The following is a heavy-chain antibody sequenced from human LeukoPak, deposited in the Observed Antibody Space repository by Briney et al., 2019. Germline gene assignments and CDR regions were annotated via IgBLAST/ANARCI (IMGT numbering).Heavy chain of an antibody. CDR3: AKRPLDYYDSSGWNYYFDY. CDR2: FYYSGST. D-gene: IGHD3-22*01. Sequence: PSETLSLTCTVSGASISTYSYYWGWIRQPPGKGLEWIGSFYYSGSTYYNPSLKSRVTISVDTSKNQFSLKLSSVTAADTAVYYCAKRPLDYYDSSGWNYYFDYWGQGTLVTVSS. CDR1: GASISTYSYY. J-gene: IGHJ4*02. V-gene: IGHV4-39*07.